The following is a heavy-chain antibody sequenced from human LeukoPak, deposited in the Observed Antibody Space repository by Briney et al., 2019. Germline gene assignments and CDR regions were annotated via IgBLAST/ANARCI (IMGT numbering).Heavy chain of an antibody. Sequence: GASVKVSCKASGYTFTSYGISWVRQAPGQGLEWVGWISAYNGNTNYAQKLQGRVTMTTDTSTSTAYMELRSLRSDDTAVYYCARVPSGITGTTSYFDYWGQGTLVTVSS. D-gene: IGHD1-20*01. V-gene: IGHV1-18*01. CDR1: GYTFTSYG. CDR2: ISAYNGNT. CDR3: ARVPSGITGTTSYFDY. J-gene: IGHJ4*02.